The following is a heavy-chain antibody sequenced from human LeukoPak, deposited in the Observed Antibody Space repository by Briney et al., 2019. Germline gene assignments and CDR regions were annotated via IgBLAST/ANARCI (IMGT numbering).Heavy chain of an antibody. CDR3: TRVWYNDYGGNVVRY. CDR1: GFTFGDYA. D-gene: IGHD4-23*01. J-gene: IGHJ4*02. CDR2: IRSKAYGGTT. Sequence: GGSLRLSCTASGFTFGDYAMSWFRQAPGKGLEWVGFIRSKAYGGTTEYAASVKGRFTISRDESKSIAYLPMNSLKTEDTAVYYCTRVWYNDYGGNVVRYWGQGTLVTVSS. V-gene: IGHV3-49*03.